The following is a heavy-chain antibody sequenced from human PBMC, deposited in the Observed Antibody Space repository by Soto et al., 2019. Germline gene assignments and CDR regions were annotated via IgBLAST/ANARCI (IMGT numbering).Heavy chain of an antibody. CDR1: GGSMTGCY. V-gene: IGHV4-59*01. CDR3: ERNKVTTVWYLDX. CDR2: IYNSGAT. J-gene: IGHJ4*02. D-gene: IGHD4-4*01. Sequence: ETLSVTCTVSGGSMTGCYWNWIRQSPGKGLEWVCYIYNSGATSYIPSLKSRVTISIDSSKNQFFLNLTSATAADTAVYFCERNKVTTVWYLDXWGQGTRVTVSX.